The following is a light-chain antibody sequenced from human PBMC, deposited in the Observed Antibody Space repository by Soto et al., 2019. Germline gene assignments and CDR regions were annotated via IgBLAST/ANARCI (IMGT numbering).Light chain of an antibody. CDR3: SSYAGSNNFVV. Sequence: QSALTQPPSASGSPGQSVTISCAGTSSDIGNYNYVSWYQQHPGKAPKLMIYEVSQRPSGVPDRFSGSKSGNTASLTVSGLQAEDEADYYCSSYAGSNNFVVFGGGTQLTVL. CDR2: EVS. V-gene: IGLV2-8*01. J-gene: IGLJ2*01. CDR1: SSDIGNYNY.